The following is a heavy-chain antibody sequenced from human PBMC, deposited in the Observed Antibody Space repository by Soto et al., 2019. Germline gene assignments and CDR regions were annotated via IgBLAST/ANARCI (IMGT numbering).Heavy chain of an antibody. CDR3: ARDFILPMVHEYSGYENDY. D-gene: IGHD5-12*01. V-gene: IGHV1-18*01. CDR1: GYTFTSYG. CDR2: ISAYNGNT. J-gene: IGHJ4*02. Sequence: ASVKVSCKASGYTFTSYGISWVRQAPGQGLEWMGWISAYNGNTNYAQKLQGRVTMTTDTSTSTAYMELRSLRSDDTAVYYCARDFILPMVHEYSGYENDYWGQGTLVTVSS.